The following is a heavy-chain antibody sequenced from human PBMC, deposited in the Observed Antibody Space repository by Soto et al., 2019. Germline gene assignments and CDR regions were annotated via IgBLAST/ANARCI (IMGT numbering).Heavy chain of an antibody. CDR3: ARDSYDFWSGYYYFDY. Sequence: GGSLRLSCAASGFTFSSYSMNWVRQAPGKGLEWVSSISSSSYIYYADSVKGRFTISRDNAKNSLYLQMNSLRAEDTAVYYCARDSYDFWSGYYYFDYWGQGTLVTVSS. CDR1: GFTFSSYS. J-gene: IGHJ4*02. D-gene: IGHD3-3*01. V-gene: IGHV3-21*01. CDR2: ISSSSYI.